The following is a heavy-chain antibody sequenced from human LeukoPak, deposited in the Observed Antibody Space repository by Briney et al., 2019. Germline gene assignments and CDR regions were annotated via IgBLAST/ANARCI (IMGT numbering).Heavy chain of an antibody. CDR3: ATNTMFRGIHAFDI. CDR2: IYPGDSDT. CDR1: DYSFASFW. J-gene: IGHJ3*02. V-gene: IGHV5-51*01. D-gene: IGHD3-10*01. Sequence: LGESLKISCKDSDYSFASFWIGWVRQMPGKGLEWMGIIYPGDSDTRYSPSFQGQVTISADKSISTAYLQWSSLKASDSAMYYCATNTMFRGIHAFDIWGQGTMVTVSS.